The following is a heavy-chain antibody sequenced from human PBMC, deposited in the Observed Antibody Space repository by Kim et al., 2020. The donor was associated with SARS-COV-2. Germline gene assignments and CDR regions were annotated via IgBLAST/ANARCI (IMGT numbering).Heavy chain of an antibody. CDR2: IDPNSGGT. Sequence: ASVKVSCKASGYTFNVYYMHWVRQAPGQGLEWMGRIDPNSGGTNYAQKFQGRVTMTRDTSISTAYMELSRLRSDDTAMYYCAISSTIREGWFDPWGQGTL. J-gene: IGHJ5*02. CDR1: GYTFNVYY. D-gene: IGHD5-12*01. V-gene: IGHV1-2*06. CDR3: AISSTIREGWFDP.